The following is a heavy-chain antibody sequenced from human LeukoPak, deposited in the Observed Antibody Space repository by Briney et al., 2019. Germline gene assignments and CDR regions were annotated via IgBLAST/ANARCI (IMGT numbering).Heavy chain of an antibody. CDR3: ARGKTYYYGSGSSNWFDP. Sequence: KSSETLSLTCTVSGGSISSHYWSWIRQPPGKGLEWIGEINHSGSTNYNPSLKSRVTISVDTSKNQFSLKLSSVTAADTAVYYCARGKTYYYGSGSSNWFDPWGQGTLVTVSS. V-gene: IGHV4-34*01. CDR2: INHSGST. CDR1: GGSISSHY. J-gene: IGHJ5*02. D-gene: IGHD3-10*01.